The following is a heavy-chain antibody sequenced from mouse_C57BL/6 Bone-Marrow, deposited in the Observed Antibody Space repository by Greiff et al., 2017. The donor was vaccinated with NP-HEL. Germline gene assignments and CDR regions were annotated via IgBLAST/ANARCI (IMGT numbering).Heavy chain of an antibody. CDR3: TIYYYGRFAY. CDR2: IRLKSDNDAT. Sequence: EVKLVESGGGLVQPGGSMKLSCVASGFTFSNYWMNWVRQSPEKGLEWVAQIRLKSDNDATHYAESVKGRFTISRDDSKSSVYLQMNNLRAEDTGIYYCTIYYYGRFAYWGQGTLVTVSA. CDR1: GFTFSNYW. V-gene: IGHV6-3*01. D-gene: IGHD1-1*01. J-gene: IGHJ3*01.